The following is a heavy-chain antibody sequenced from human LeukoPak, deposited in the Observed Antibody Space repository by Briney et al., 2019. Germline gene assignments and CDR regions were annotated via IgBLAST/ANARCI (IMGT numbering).Heavy chain of an antibody. D-gene: IGHD2-2*01. V-gene: IGHV1-2*02. CDR2: INPNSGGT. CDR1: GYTFTGYY. CDR3: ARVPGYCSSTSCFYYYYMDV. J-gene: IGHJ6*03. Sequence: ASVKVSCKASGYTFTGYYMHWVRQAPGQGLEWMGWINPNSGGTNYAQKFQGRVTMTGDTSISTAYMELSRLRSEDTAVYYCARVPGYCSSTSCFYYYYMDVWGKGTTVTVSS.